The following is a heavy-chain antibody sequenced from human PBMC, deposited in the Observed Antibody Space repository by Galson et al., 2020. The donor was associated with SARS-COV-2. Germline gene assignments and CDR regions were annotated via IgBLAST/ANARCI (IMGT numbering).Heavy chain of an antibody. D-gene: IGHD1-26*01. CDR3: AKRGEGGGSYYQGAFDI. V-gene: IGHV3-23*01. Sequence: GESLKISCAASGFTFSTDAMSWVRQAPGKGLEWVSAISGNGFTTYYADSVKGRFTISRDNSKNTLYLQMNSLRAEDTAVYYCAKRGEGGGSYYQGAFDIWGQGTMVTVSS. J-gene: IGHJ3*02. CDR2: ISGNGFTT. CDR1: GFTFSTDA.